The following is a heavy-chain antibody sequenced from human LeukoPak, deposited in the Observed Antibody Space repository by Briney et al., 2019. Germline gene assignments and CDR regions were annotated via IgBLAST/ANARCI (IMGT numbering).Heavy chain of an antibody. CDR1: GFTFSTYW. Sequence: PGGSLRLSCVASGFTFSTYWMHWVRQAPGKGLVWVSRIKTDGSGTTYADSVEGRFTISRDNAKNTLYLQMNSLRAEDTAVYYCVRGPTYFDSWGQGTLVTVSS. CDR2: IKTDGSGT. J-gene: IGHJ4*02. V-gene: IGHV3-74*01. CDR3: VRGPTYFDS.